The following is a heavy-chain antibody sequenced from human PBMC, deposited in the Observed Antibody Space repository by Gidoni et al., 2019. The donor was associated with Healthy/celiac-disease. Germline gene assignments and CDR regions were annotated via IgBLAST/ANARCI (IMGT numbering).Heavy chain of an antibody. V-gene: IGHV3-30-3*01. CDR1: GFTFSSYA. CDR3: AREGAFMVAYYFDY. J-gene: IGHJ4*02. D-gene: IGHD5-12*01. Sequence: QVQLVESGGGVVQPGRSLSLSCAASGFTFSSYAMHWVRQAPGKGLEWVAVISYDGSNKYYADSVKGRFTISRDNSKNTLYLQMNSLRAEDTAVYYCAREGAFMVAYYFDYWGQGTLVTVSS. CDR2: ISYDGSNK.